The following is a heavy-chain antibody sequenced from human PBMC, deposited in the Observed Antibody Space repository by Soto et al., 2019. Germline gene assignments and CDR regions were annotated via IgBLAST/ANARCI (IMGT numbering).Heavy chain of an antibody. CDR1: GGTFSSYA. D-gene: IGHD3-10*01. V-gene: IGHV1-69*06. CDR2: IIPIFGTA. Sequence: ASVKVSCKASGGTFSSYAISWVRQAPGQGLEWMGGIIPIFGTANYAQKFQGRVTIAADKSTSTAYMELSSLRSEDTAVYYCRGSGSEPAWDGMDVWGQGTTVTVSS. CDR3: RGSGSEPAWDGMDV. J-gene: IGHJ6*02.